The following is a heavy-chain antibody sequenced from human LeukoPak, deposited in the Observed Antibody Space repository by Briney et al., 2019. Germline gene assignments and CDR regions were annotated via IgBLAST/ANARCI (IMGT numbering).Heavy chain of an antibody. V-gene: IGHV4-34*01. Sequence: SETLSLTCAAYGGSFSGYYWSWIRQPPGKGLEWIGETNHSGSTNYNPSLKSRVTISVDTSKNQFSLKLSSVTAADTAVYYCARGRGSGSYHYYYYYGMDVWGQGTTVTVSS. J-gene: IGHJ6*02. D-gene: IGHD1-26*01. CDR3: ARGRGSGSYHYYYYYGMDV. CDR2: TNHSGST. CDR1: GGSFSGYY.